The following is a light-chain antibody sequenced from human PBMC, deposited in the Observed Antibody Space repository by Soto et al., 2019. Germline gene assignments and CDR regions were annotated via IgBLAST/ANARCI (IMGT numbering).Light chain of an antibody. V-gene: IGKV3-15*01. CDR1: QSVSSN. CDR2: RAS. Sequence: EIVMTQSPATLSVSPGDRATLPCWASQSVSSNLARYQKKPGQAPRLLVWRASIRATDMAARFSGSGSGTEFTLTISSLQPEDSAVYYCQQYNNWPLTFGGGTKGDIK. CDR3: QQYNNWPLT. J-gene: IGKJ4*01.